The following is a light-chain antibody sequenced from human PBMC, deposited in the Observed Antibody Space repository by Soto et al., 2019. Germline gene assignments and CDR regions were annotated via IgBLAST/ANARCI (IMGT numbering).Light chain of an antibody. V-gene: IGKV1-39*01. Sequence: DIQMTQSPSSLSASVGDRVTITCRASQSISSYLNWYQQKPGKAPKLLIYAASSLQSGVPSRFSGSGSGTDFSITISSLQSEDFAVYYCQQYNNWPHWTFGQGTKVEIK. CDR3: QQYNNWPHWT. CDR2: AAS. J-gene: IGKJ1*01. CDR1: QSISSY.